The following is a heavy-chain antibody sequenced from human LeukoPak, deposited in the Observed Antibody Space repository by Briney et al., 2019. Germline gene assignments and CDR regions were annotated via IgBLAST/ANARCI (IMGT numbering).Heavy chain of an antibody. CDR3: ARETTTNTAMGSFDY. CDR2: INPSGGST. J-gene: IGHJ4*02. Sequence: ASVTVSCKASGYTFTSYYMHWVRQAPGQGLEWMGIINPSGGSTSYAQKFQGRVTMTRDMSTSTVYMELSSLRSEDTAVYYCARETTTNTAMGSFDYWGQGTLVTVSS. D-gene: IGHD5-18*01. CDR1: GYTFTSYY. V-gene: IGHV1-46*01.